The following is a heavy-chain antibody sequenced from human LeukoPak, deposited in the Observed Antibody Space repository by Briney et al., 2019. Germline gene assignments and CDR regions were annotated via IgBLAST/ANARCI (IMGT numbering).Heavy chain of an antibody. CDR1: GFRLSNYN. D-gene: IGHD2-15*01. V-gene: IGHV3-48*03. J-gene: IGHJ3*02. Sequence: GGSRRLSCAASGFRLSNYNVNWVRQAPGKGLEWISYITSSGNSTYYADSVKGRFTVSRDNAKSVIFLQMNNLRAEDTAVYYCARATGLAYCSDGSCYYAFDIWGQGTMVTVSS. CDR3: ARATGLAYCSDGSCYYAFDI. CDR2: ITSSGNST.